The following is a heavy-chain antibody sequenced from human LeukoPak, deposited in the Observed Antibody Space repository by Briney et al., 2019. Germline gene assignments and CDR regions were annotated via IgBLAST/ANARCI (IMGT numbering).Heavy chain of an antibody. CDR1: GYTFTSYG. D-gene: IGHD1-26*01. V-gene: IGHV1-18*01. CDR2: ISAYNGNT. J-gene: IGHJ4*02. Sequence: GASVKVSCKASGYTFTSYGVSWVRQAPGQGLEWMGWISAYNGNTNYAQKLQGRVTVTTDTSTSTAYMELRSLRSDDKAVYYCASDGWDPTAPNFDYWGQGTLVTVSS. CDR3: ASDGWDPTAPNFDY.